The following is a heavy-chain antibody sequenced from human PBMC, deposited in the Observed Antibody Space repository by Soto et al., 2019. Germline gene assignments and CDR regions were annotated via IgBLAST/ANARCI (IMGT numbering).Heavy chain of an antibody. V-gene: IGHV1-46*01. CDR1: GYMFISYH. CDR2: INPDGGST. J-gene: IGHJ5*02. Sequence: QVQLVQSGAEVKKPGASVRVSCKASGYMFISYHIHWVRQAPGQGLEWMGIINPDGGSTNYAQRFQGRVTMTRDTSTNTVYMELSSLRSEDTAVYYCARDLKYYYGSGDHWFDPWGQGTLVTVSS. CDR3: ARDLKYYYGSGDHWFDP. D-gene: IGHD3-10*01.